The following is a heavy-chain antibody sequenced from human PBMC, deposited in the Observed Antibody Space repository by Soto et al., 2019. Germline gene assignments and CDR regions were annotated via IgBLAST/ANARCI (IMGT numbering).Heavy chain of an antibody. V-gene: IGHV4-30-4*01. Sequence: PSETRSLTYSVYGGSIIGYYWSWIRQPPGKGLEWIVNIYYSGNTYYNPSLKSLLIISIDTSKNQFSLKVGSVTAADTAVYYCASSSLYGMDVWGQGTTVTVSS. CDR3: ASSSLYGMDV. J-gene: IGHJ6*02. CDR2: IYYSGNT. CDR1: GGSIIGYY.